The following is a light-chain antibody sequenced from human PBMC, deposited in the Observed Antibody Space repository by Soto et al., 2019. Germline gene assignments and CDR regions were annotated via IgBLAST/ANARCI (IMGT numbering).Light chain of an antibody. CDR2: DAS. Sequence: IQMTQSPSSLSASVGDRVTITCQASQDISNYLNWYQQKPGKAPKLLIYDASNLETGVPSRFSGSGSGTDFTFTISSLQPEDIATYFCQQYDSLPFTFGPGTKVDIK. V-gene: IGKV1-33*01. CDR3: QQYDSLPFT. CDR1: QDISNY. J-gene: IGKJ3*01.